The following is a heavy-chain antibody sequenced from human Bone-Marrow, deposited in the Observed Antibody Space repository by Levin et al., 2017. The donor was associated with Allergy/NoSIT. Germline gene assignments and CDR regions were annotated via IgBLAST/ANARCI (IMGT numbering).Heavy chain of an antibody. CDR1: GFTFDNFA. Sequence: GGSLRLSCAASGFTFDNFAMNWVRQAPGKGLEWVSTISPSGGTPFYGDSVRGRFTISRDNSNNTLYLQMSGLKPADTAVYYCAKGSVPPGMRPRMSFFDFWGRGSLVSVSS. CDR2: ISPSGGTP. CDR3: AKGSVPPGMRPRMSFFDF. J-gene: IGHJ2*01. V-gene: IGHV3-23*01. D-gene: IGHD2-2*01.